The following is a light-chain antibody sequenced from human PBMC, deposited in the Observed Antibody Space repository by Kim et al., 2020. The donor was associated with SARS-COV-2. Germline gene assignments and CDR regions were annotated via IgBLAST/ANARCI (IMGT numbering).Light chain of an antibody. J-gene: IGLJ2*01. CDR3: QVWDSSTVV. V-gene: IGLV3-9*01. Sequence: SVALGQTARITGGGNNIGSKNVHGYQQKPGQAPVLVIYRDSNRPSGIPERFSGSNSGNTATLTISRAQAGDEADYYCQVWDSSTVVFGGGTQLTVL. CDR1: NIGSKN. CDR2: RDS.